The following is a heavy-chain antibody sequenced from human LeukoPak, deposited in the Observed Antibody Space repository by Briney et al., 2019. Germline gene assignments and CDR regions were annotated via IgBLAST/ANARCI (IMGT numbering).Heavy chain of an antibody. CDR1: GFTVSSNY. CDR2: IKSKTDGGTT. J-gene: IGHJ4*02. Sequence: PGGSLRLSCAASGFTVSSNYMSWVRQAPGKGLEWVGRIKSKTDGGTTDYAAPVKGRFTISRDDSKNTLYLQMNSLKTEDTAVYYCTTVGHDYGDSTFDYWGQGTLVTVSS. V-gene: IGHV3-15*01. D-gene: IGHD4-17*01. CDR3: TTVGHDYGDSTFDY.